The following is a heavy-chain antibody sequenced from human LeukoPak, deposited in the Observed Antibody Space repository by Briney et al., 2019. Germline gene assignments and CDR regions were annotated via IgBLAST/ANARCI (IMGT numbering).Heavy chain of an antibody. CDR3: ARDLRGGYCSSTSCTPYGMDV. CDR1: GGSISSGGYY. V-gene: IGHV4-31*03. J-gene: IGHJ6*02. Sequence: SQTLSLTCTVSGGSISSGGYYWSWIRQHPGKGLEWIGYIYYSGSTYYNPSLKSRVTISVDTSKNQFSLKLSSVTAADTAVYHCARDLRGGYCSSTSCTPYGMDVWGQGTTVTVSS. CDR2: IYYSGST. D-gene: IGHD2-2*01.